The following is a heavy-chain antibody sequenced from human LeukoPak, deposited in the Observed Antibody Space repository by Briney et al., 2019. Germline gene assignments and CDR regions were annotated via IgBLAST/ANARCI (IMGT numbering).Heavy chain of an antibody. CDR1: GFTFGSYA. CDR2: ISGSGGST. V-gene: IGHV3-23*01. D-gene: IGHD3-9*01. Sequence: PGGSLRLSCAASGFTFGSYAMSWVRQAPGKGLEWVSAISGSGGSTYYADSVKGRFTISRDNAKNSLYLQMNSLRAEDMALYYCAKDMGRLRYFDLSGAFDIWGQGTMVTVSS. CDR3: AKDMGRLRYFDLSGAFDI. J-gene: IGHJ3*02.